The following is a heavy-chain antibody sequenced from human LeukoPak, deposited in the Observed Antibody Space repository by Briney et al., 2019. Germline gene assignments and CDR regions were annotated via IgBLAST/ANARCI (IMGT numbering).Heavy chain of an antibody. J-gene: IGHJ4*02. CDR1: GFTFGSYA. V-gene: IGHV3-23*01. D-gene: IGHD3-10*01. Sequence: GGSLRLSCAAAGFTFGSYAMSWVRQALGKGLEWVSAISGSGGSTYYADSVKGRFTISRDNSKNTLYLQMNSLRAEDTAVYYCARGVSGYGSGSYRPYFDYWGQGTLVTVSS. CDR2: ISGSGGST. CDR3: ARGVSGYGSGSYRPYFDY.